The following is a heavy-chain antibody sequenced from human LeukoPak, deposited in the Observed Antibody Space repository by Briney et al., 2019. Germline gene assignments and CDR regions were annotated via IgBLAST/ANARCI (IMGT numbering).Heavy chain of an antibody. CDR3: ARGLSAGSRYGSGSYYITRGYYYYYGMDV. J-gene: IGHJ6*02. V-gene: IGHV4-34*01. Sequence: SETLSLTCAVYGGSFSGYYWSWIRQPPGKGLEWIGEINHSGSTNYNPSLKSRVTISVDTSKNQFSLKLSSVTAADTAVYYCARGLSAGSRYGSGSYYITRGYYYYYGMDVWGQGTTVTVSS. CDR2: INHSGST. CDR1: GGSFSGYY. D-gene: IGHD3-10*01.